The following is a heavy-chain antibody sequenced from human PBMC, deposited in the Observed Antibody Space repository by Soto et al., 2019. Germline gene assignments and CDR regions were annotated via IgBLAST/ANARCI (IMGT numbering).Heavy chain of an antibody. CDR3: VREGDCSGGTCFSGLHY. D-gene: IGHD2-15*01. V-gene: IGHV3-7*01. Sequence: EVQVVESGGGLVRPGGSLRLSCAASGFTFSNFWMTWVRQAPGKGLEWVANIKHDGSETYYVNSVKGRFTISRDNARSSLYLQMNSLRFEDTAVYYCVREGDCSGGTCFSGLHYWGQGTLVTVSS. CDR2: IKHDGSET. CDR1: GFTFSNFW. J-gene: IGHJ4*02.